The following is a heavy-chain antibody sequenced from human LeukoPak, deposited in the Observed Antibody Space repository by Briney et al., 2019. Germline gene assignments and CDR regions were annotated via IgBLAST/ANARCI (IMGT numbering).Heavy chain of an antibody. CDR2: IIPILGIA. Sequence: RASVKVSCKASGGTFSSYAISWVRQAPGQGLEWMGRIIPILGIANYAQKFQGRVTITADKSTSTAYMELSSLRSDDTAVYYCARDDSSGYYGGRHQFFDYWGQGTLVTVSS. J-gene: IGHJ4*02. CDR1: GGTFSSYA. D-gene: IGHD3-22*01. CDR3: ARDDSSGYYGGRHQFFDY. V-gene: IGHV1-69*04.